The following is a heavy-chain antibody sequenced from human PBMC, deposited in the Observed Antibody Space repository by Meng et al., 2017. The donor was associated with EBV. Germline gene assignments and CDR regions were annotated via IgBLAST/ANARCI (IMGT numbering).Heavy chain of an antibody. V-gene: IGHV1-69*01. J-gene: IGHJ4*02. D-gene: IGHD3-10*01. Sequence: QVHVFEVGAEGKDAWAAGKVSRKTSGGTFRSDAISVVRQAPGKGLEWMGGRIPMSDAPHDAQKFQGRVTITADESTSTHYMDLSGLRSEDTAVYYCASESGRGFTPDYWGQGTLVTVSS. CDR1: GGTFRSDA. CDR3: ASESGRGFTPDY. CDR2: RIPMSDAP.